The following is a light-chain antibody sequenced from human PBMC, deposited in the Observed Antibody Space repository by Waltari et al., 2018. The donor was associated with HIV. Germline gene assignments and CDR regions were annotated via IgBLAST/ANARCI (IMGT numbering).Light chain of an antibody. CDR2: GSK. J-gene: IGLJ3*02. CDR1: SSNIGSNY. Sequence: QSVLTQPPSASGTPGQRVTISCSGSSSNIGSNYVYWYQQLPRTAPKLLIYGSKRRPSGVPDRFSGSKSGTSASLAISGLRSEDEADYYCAAWDDSLSGPVFGGGTKLTVL. V-gene: IGLV1-47*01. CDR3: AAWDDSLSGPV.